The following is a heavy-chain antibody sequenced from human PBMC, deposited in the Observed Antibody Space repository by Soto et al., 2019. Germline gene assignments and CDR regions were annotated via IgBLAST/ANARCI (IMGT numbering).Heavy chain of an antibody. D-gene: IGHD6-6*01. CDR1: GFTFGSYY. V-gene: IGHV3-23*01. J-gene: IGHJ6*03. CDR3: AKSSTRQYYYYLEV. CDR2: ISGTGDE. Sequence: GGSLRLSCAASGFTFGSYYMNWVRQAPGKGLEWVSAISGTGDEDYTDSVKGRFTISRDNSKNTLYLQMNSLRAEDRAVYYCAKSSTRQYYYYLEVWGKGTTVTVSS.